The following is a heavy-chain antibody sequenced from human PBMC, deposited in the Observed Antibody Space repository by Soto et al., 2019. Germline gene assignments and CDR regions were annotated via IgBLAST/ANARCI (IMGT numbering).Heavy chain of an antibody. Sequence: EVQLLESGGGLVQPGGSLRLSCAASGFTFSSYAMSWVRQAPGKGLEWVSAISGSGGSTYYADSVKGRFTISRDNSKNTLYLQMNSLRAEDTAVYYCAKPPGRFLEWTHLSRIDYWGQGTLVTVSS. CDR2: ISGSGGST. CDR1: GFTFSSYA. J-gene: IGHJ4*02. V-gene: IGHV3-23*01. D-gene: IGHD3-3*01. CDR3: AKPPGRFLEWTHLSRIDY.